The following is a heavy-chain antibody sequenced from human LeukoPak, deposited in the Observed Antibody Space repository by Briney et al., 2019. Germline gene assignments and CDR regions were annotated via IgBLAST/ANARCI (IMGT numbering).Heavy chain of an antibody. V-gene: IGHV3-15*01. CDR1: GFTFSNAW. Sequence: PGGSLRLSCAASGFTFSNAWMSWVRQAPGNGLEWVGRIKSKTDGGTTDYAAPVKGRFTISRDDSKNTLYLQMNSLKTEDTAVYYCTTDLDTAMVIDYWGQGTLVTVSS. CDR3: TTDLDTAMVIDY. J-gene: IGHJ4*02. CDR2: IKSKTDGGTT. D-gene: IGHD5-18*01.